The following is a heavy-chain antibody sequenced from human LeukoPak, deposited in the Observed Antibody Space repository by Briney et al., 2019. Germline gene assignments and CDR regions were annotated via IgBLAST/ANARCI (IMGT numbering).Heavy chain of an antibody. CDR3: VRDDKTTNPLEFDY. CDR2: VNPNNGGT. J-gene: IGHJ4*02. Sequence: ASVKVSCKASGYTFTGYYMHWVRQAPGQGLEWMGWVNPNNGGTDYAQKFQGRVTMTRDTSISTAYMELSSLRSDDTAIYYCVRDDKTTNPLEFDYWGQGTLVTVSS. CDR1: GYTFTGYY. D-gene: IGHD4-11*01. V-gene: IGHV1-2*02.